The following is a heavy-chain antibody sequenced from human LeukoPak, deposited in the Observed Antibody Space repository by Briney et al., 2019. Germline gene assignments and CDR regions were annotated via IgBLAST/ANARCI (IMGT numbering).Heavy chain of an antibody. CDR3: ARGSSGKFDS. V-gene: IGHV3-30-3*01. D-gene: IGHD3-22*01. Sequence: GRSLRLSCAASGFTFSSSAMHWVRQAPGKGLEWVAVISYDGSNKYYADSVKGRFTISRDNSKNTLYLQMNSLRADDTALYYCARGSSGKFDSWGQGTLVTVSS. CDR2: ISYDGSNK. J-gene: IGHJ4*02. CDR1: GFTFSSSA.